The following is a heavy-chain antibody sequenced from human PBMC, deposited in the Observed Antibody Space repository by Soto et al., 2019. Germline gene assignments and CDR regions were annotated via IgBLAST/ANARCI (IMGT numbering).Heavy chain of an antibody. CDR2: FDPEDGET. CDR3: APGNYGANSGAFDI. V-gene: IGHV1-24*01. D-gene: IGHD4-17*01. CDR1: GYTLTELS. Sequence: ASVKVSCKVSGYTLTELSMHWVRQAPGKGLEWMGGFDPEDGETIYAQKFQGRVTMTEDTSTDTAYMELSSLRSEDTAVYYCAPGNYGANSGAFDIWGQGTMVTVSS. J-gene: IGHJ3*02.